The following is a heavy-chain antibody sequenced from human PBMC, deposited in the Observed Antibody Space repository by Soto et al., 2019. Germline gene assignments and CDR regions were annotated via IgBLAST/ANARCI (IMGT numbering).Heavy chain of an antibody. Sequence: SVKVSCKASGGTFSSYAISWVRQAPGQGLEWMGGIIPIFGTANYAQKFQGRVTITADESTSTAYMELSSLRSEDTAVYYCATSTEMATIVYYYYGMDVWGQGTTVTVSS. CDR1: GGTFSSYA. D-gene: IGHD5-12*01. CDR3: ATSTEMATIVYYYYGMDV. J-gene: IGHJ6*02. CDR2: IIPIFGTA. V-gene: IGHV1-69*13.